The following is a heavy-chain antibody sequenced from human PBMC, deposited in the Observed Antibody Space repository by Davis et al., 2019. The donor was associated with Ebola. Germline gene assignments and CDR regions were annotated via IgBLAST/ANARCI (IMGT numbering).Heavy chain of an antibody. Sequence: PGGSLRLSCAASGFSVSSSYMSWVRRAPGKGLEWVSLLYSGGSTYYADSVKGRFTISRDNSKNTLYLQMSSLRAEDTAVYYCVKDEEQLARFDYWGQGTLVTVSS. D-gene: IGHD6-13*01. V-gene: IGHV3-53*05. J-gene: IGHJ4*02. CDR3: VKDEEQLARFDY. CDR1: GFSVSSSY. CDR2: LYSGGST.